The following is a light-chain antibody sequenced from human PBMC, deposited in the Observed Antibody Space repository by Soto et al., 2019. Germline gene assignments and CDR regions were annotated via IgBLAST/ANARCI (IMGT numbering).Light chain of an antibody. V-gene: IGKV1-39*01. CDR3: QHFKSLPIT. J-gene: IGKJ5*01. CDR2: ESS. Sequence: DIQMTQSPSSLYASVGDRVTITCRASQSISSYLNWYQQKPGKAPKLLIYESSLLQSGVPSRFSGSGSGTDFTLTISSLQPEDFATYYCQHFKSLPITFGQGTRLEIK. CDR1: QSISSY.